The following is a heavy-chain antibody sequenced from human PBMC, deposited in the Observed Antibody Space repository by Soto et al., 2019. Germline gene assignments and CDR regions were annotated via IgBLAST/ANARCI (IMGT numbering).Heavy chain of an antibody. J-gene: IGHJ4*02. CDR3: AADRLYNYGH. CDR1: GYTLSEIS. D-gene: IGHD5-18*01. Sequence: HVQLLQSGAEVKKPGASVRVSCKVSGYTLSEISVHWVRQAPGKGLEWMGGFDPEQDETIYAQKFRGRCTVTEDTSAGIAYLELSSLRSDDTAVYYCAADRLYNYGHWGQGTLVTVSS. CDR2: FDPEQDET. V-gene: IGHV1-24*01.